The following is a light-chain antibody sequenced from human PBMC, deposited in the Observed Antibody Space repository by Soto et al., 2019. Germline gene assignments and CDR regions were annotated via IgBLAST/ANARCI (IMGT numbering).Light chain of an antibody. Sequence: EIVMTQSPATLSVSPGERATLSCRASQSVSSNLAWYQQKPGQAPRLLIYGASTRATGIPARFSGSGSGTEFTLPISSLQSEDFAVYYCQLYNNWPPRTFGQGTKLEIK. J-gene: IGKJ2*01. CDR1: QSVSSN. CDR2: GAS. V-gene: IGKV3-15*01. CDR3: QLYNNWPPRT.